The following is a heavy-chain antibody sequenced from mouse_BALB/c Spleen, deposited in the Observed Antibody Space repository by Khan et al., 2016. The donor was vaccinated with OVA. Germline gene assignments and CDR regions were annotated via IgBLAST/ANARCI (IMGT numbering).Heavy chain of an antibody. V-gene: IGHV3-2*02. D-gene: IGHD1-2*01. J-gene: IGHJ4*01. CDR3: ARGLRPYFSMGY. CDR2: INYSGST. Sequence: EVQLQESGPGLVKPSQSLSLTCTVTGYSITSDYAWNWIRQFPGNKLEWMGYINYSGSTSYNPSLKSRISITRDTSKNQFFLQLISVTTEDTATYYCARGLRPYFSMGYWGQGTSVTVSS. CDR1: GYSITSDYA.